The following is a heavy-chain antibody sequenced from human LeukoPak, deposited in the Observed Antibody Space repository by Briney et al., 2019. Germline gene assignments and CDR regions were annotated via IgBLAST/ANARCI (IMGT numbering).Heavy chain of an antibody. CDR2: IYHSGST. Sequence: SETLSLTCAVSGGSISSSNWWSWVRQPPAKGLEWIGEIYHSGSTNYNPSLKSRVTISVDKSKNQFSLKLSSVTAADTAVYYCARGGFIMGATPHDTFDIWGQGTMVTVSS. CDR3: ARGGFIMGATPHDTFDI. D-gene: IGHD1-26*01. J-gene: IGHJ3*02. CDR1: GGSISSSNW. V-gene: IGHV4-4*02.